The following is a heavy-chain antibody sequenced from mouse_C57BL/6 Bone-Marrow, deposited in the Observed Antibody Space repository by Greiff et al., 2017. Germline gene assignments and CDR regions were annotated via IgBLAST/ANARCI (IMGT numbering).Heavy chain of an antibody. V-gene: IGHV2-6*01. J-gene: IGHJ4*01. CDR3: ANPFWVMG. CDR1: GFSLTSYG. Sequence: VQLVESGPGLVAPSQSLSITCTVSGFSLTSYGVDWVRQSPGKGLEWLGVIWGVGSTNYNSALKSRLSISKDNSKSQVLLKMNSLQTDVTAMYYCANPFWVMGGGQGTSVTVSS. CDR2: IWGVGST. D-gene: IGHD1-1*02.